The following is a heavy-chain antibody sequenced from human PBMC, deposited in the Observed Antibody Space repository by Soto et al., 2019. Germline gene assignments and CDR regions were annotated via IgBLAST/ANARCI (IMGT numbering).Heavy chain of an antibody. Sequence: QVQLQESGPGLVKPSETLSLTCTVSGGSISSYYWSWIRQPPGKGLEWIGYIYYSGITNYNPSLTSRVTIAVDTSKNQFSLKLSSVTAADTAVYYCARGWGGYFQLWGQCTLVTVSS. CDR3: ARGWGGYFQL. D-gene: IGHD2-21*01. CDR2: IYYSGIT. CDR1: GGSISSYY. J-gene: IGHJ1*01. V-gene: IGHV4-59*01.